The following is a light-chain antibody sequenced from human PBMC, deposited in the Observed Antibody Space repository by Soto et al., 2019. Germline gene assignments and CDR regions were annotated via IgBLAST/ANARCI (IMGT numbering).Light chain of an antibody. Sequence: QSVLTQPASVSGSPGQSITISCTGTSSNVESYKLVSWYQQHPGKAPKLMIFEVNKRPSGVSNRFSGSKSGNTASLTISGLKVEDEADYYCCSSGGSPTYVFGTGTKGTVL. V-gene: IGLV2-23*02. CDR2: EVN. J-gene: IGLJ1*01. CDR3: CSSGGSPTYV. CDR1: SSNVESYKL.